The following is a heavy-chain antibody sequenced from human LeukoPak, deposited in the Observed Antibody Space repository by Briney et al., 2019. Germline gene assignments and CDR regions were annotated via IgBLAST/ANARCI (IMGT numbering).Heavy chain of an antibody. Sequence: ASVKVSCKASGYTFTSYAMHWVRQAPGQRLEWMGWINAGSGNTKYSQKFQGRVTITRDTSASTAYMELSSLRSEDTAVYYCARDPHYYGSGWSYFDYWGQGTLVTVSS. CDR1: GYTFTSYA. D-gene: IGHD3-10*01. CDR3: ARDPHYYGSGWSYFDY. J-gene: IGHJ4*02. CDR2: INAGSGNT. V-gene: IGHV1-3*01.